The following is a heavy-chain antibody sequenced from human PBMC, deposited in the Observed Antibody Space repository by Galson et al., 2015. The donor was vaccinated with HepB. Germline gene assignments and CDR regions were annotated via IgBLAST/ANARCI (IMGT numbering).Heavy chain of an antibody. CDR2: IYGGGTT. J-gene: IGHJ4*02. V-gene: IGHV3-53*05. Sequence: SLRLSCAASGFTVNSNYLSWVRQAPGKGLEWVSRIYGGGTTKYGDSVKGRFTISRDSSKNTVYLQTNRLRRDDTAVYYCTRGRGTTGRHYFDNWGQGTLVAVSS. D-gene: IGHD3-16*01. CDR1: GFTVNSNY. CDR3: TRGRGTTGRHYFDN.